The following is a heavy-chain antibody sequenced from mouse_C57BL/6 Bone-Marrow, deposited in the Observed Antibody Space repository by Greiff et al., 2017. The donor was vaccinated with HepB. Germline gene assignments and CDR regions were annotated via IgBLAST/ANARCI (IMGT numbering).Heavy chain of an antibody. Sequence: VKLVESGAELARPGASVKLSCKASGYTFTSYGISWVKQRTGQGLEWIGEIYPRSGNTYYNEKFKGKATLTADKSSSTAYMELRSLTSEDSAVYFCARWAPWYFDVWGTGTTVTVSS. D-gene: IGHD3-1*01. V-gene: IGHV1-81*01. J-gene: IGHJ1*03. CDR3: ARWAPWYFDV. CDR2: IYPRSGNT. CDR1: GYTFTSYG.